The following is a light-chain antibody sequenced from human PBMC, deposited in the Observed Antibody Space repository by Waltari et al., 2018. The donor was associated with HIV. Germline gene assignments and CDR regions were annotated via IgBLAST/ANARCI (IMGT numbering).Light chain of an antibody. V-gene: IGKV1-39*01. J-gene: IGKJ3*01. CDR2: AAS. CDR1: QSMSSN. CDR3: QQSYSSPFT. Sequence: DIQMTQSPSSLSASVGDRVTITCRASQSMSSNLNWYQQKPGKAPKLLIYAASSLQSGVPSRFSGSGSGTDFTLTISSLQPEDFATYFCQQSYSSPFTFGPGTKVDI.